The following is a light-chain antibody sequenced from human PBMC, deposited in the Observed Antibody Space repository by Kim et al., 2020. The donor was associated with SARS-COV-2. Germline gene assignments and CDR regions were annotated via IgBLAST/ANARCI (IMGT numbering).Light chain of an antibody. CDR1: QSISNH. Sequence: EIVLTQSPATLSVSPGDRATLSCRASQSISNHLAWDQLQPGQAPRLLVYSASTRATGIPPRFSGSGSGTDFTLTISSLQSDDFAVYACQQYNSWPLTFGGGTKVDIK. V-gene: IGKV3-15*01. CDR2: SAS. J-gene: IGKJ4*01. CDR3: QQYNSWPLT.